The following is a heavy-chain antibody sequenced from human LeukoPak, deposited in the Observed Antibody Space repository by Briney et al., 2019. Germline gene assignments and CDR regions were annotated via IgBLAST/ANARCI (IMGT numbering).Heavy chain of an antibody. CDR3: ARGYYYDSSGPGDAFDI. CDR2: IIPIFGTA. J-gene: IGHJ3*02. CDR1: GGTFSSYA. V-gene: IGHV1-69*13. Sequence: GASVKVSCTASGGTFSSYAISWVRQAPGQGLEWMGGIIPIFGTANYAQKFQGRVTITADESTSTAYMELSSLRSEDTAVYYCARGYYYDSSGPGDAFDIWGQGTMVTVSS. D-gene: IGHD3-22*01.